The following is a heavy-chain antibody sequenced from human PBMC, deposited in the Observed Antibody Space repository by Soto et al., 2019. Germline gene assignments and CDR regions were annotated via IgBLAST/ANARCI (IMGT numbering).Heavy chain of an antibody. Sequence: EVQLSESGGDLRQPGGSLRLSCAASGFTFTNYAMTWVRQTPGNGLEWVSGISASGGLKYYADSVQGRFTVSRDNSRNILYRQMDNLRDEDTALYYCAREVGAPSGWLDPWGQGTQVTVSS. CDR3: AREVGAPSGWLDP. J-gene: IGHJ5*02. CDR1: GFTFTNYA. D-gene: IGHD1-26*01. V-gene: IGHV3-23*01. CDR2: ISASGGLK.